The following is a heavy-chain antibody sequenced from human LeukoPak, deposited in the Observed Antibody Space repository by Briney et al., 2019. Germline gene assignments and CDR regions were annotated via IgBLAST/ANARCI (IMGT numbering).Heavy chain of an antibody. V-gene: IGHV1-2*06. Sequence: GASVKVSCKASGYTFTGYYMHWVRQAPGQGLEWMGRINPNSGGTNYAQKFQGRVTMTRDTSISTAYMELSRLRSDDTAVYYCARGDRYGCSGGSCYEWFAPWGQGTLVTVSS. J-gene: IGHJ5*02. CDR2: INPNSGGT. CDR3: ARGDRYGCSGGSCYEWFAP. CDR1: GYTFTGYY. D-gene: IGHD2-15*01.